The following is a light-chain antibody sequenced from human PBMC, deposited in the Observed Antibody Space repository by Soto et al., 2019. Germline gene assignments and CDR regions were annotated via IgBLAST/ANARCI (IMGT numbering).Light chain of an antibody. Sequence: DIQMTQSPSTLSASEGDRVTISCRASQSVSIWLAWYQQKPGRAPKLLIYKSSILESGVPSRFSGSGSGTEFTLTISSLQPDDFETYYCQQFNTSPWTFGQGTKVDI. CDR1: QSVSIW. CDR3: QQFNTSPWT. CDR2: KSS. J-gene: IGKJ1*01. V-gene: IGKV1-5*03.